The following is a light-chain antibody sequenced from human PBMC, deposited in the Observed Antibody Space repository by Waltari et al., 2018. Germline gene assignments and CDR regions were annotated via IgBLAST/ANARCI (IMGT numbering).Light chain of an antibody. Sequence: DIQMTQSPSSLSASVGDRVTITCRASQSVSRYLNWYQHKAGKAPKVLIYAASSLHSEVPSRFGGSGSGTDFSLTISCLQPEDFATYYCQQSYTTLRTFGQGTIVEVK. J-gene: IGKJ1*01. CDR2: AAS. CDR3: QQSYTTLRT. V-gene: IGKV1-39*01. CDR1: QSVSRY.